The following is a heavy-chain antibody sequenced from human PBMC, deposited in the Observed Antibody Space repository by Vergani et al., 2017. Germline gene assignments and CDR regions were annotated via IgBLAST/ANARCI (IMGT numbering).Heavy chain of an antibody. J-gene: IGHJ4*02. CDR1: GFSFNTYG. CDR3: ARDVGSTDSFDSSGYERPYYFDY. Sequence: QVQLVETGGGVVQPGGSLRLYCATSGFSFNTYGAHWVRQAPGKGLEWVAFIGYDGRIKYNVDSVKGRFTISRDNAKNSLFLQMSSLRADDSAVYYCARDVGSTDSFDSSGYERPYYFDYWGQGTLVTVSS. D-gene: IGHD3-22*01. CDR2: IGYDGRIK. V-gene: IGHV3-30*02.